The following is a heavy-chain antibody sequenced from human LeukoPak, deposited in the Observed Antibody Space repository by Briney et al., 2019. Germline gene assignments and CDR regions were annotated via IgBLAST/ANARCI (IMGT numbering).Heavy chain of an antibody. CDR3: ARHPFQYPFDH. V-gene: IGHV4-59*08. CDR2: IYHSGHT. Sequence: SETLSLTCTVSGAFVSSDYWSWIRQSPGKGLEWIGYIYHSGHTMSNPSLKSRVSLSLDTSNNQFSLKLSSVTAADTAVYYCARHPFQYPFDHWGQGTVVSVSS. CDR1: GAFVSSDY. J-gene: IGHJ5*02. D-gene: IGHD2/OR15-2a*01.